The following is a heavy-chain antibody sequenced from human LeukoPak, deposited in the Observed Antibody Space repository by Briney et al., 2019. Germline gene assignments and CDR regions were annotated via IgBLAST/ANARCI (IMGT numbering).Heavy chain of an antibody. J-gene: IGHJ4*02. Sequence: PSETLSLTWTVSGGSISSYYWSWIRQPPGKGLEWIGYIYDSGSTNYNPSLKSRVTISVDTSKNQFSLKLSSVTAADAAVYYCAREEAYYCGSGSYYRLGFDYWGQGTLVTVSS. CDR3: AREEAYYCGSGSYYRLGFDY. V-gene: IGHV4-59*01. CDR1: GGSISSYY. D-gene: IGHD3-10*01. CDR2: IYDSGST.